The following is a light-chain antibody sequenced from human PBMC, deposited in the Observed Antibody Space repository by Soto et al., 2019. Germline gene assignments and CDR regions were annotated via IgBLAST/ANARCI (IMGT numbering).Light chain of an antibody. V-gene: IGKV1-39*01. CDR1: QSISSY. Sequence: DIQMTQSPSSLSASVGDRVTITCRASQSISSYLNWYQQKPGKAPKLLIYAASSRATGIPDRFSGGGSGTDFTLTISRLEPEDFAVYYCQQFSSYPLTFGGGTKVDI. CDR3: QQFSSYPLT. CDR2: AAS. J-gene: IGKJ4*01.